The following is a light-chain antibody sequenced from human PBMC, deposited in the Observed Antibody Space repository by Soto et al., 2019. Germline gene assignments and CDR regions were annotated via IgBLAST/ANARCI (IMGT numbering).Light chain of an antibody. J-gene: IGKJ1*01. CDR2: GAS. CDR3: QQYNNWPPWT. V-gene: IGKV3-15*01. Sequence: EIVMTQSPASLSVSPGERATLSCRAGQSISTNLAWYQQIPGQAPRLLIYGASTRATGIPARFSDSGSGTDFTLTISSLQSEDIAVYYCQQYNNWPPWTFGQGTKVDIK. CDR1: QSISTN.